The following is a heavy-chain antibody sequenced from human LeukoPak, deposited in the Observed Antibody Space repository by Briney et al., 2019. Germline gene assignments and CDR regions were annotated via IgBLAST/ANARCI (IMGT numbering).Heavy chain of an antibody. Sequence: GGSLRLSCAASGFTFDDYGMSWVRQAPGKGLEWVSGINWNGGSTTYADSVKGRFTISRDNAKNSLYLQMNSLRAEDTAFYYCAKDLGSSWYGGDNWFDPWGQGTLVTVSS. D-gene: IGHD6-13*01. CDR3: AKDLGSSWYGGDNWFDP. V-gene: IGHV3-20*04. J-gene: IGHJ5*02. CDR1: GFTFDDYG. CDR2: INWNGGST.